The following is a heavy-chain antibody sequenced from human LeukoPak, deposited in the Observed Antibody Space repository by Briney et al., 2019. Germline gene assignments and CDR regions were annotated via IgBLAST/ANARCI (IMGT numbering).Heavy chain of an antibody. CDR1: GFAVRSNY. Sequence: PGGSLRLSCAVSGFAVRSNYVSWVRQAPGKGLEWVSVIYSTGTAFYADSVKGRFTISRDDSKNTVYLQMNSLRPEDTAVYFCARDRGPGWFDPWGQGTLVTVSS. V-gene: IGHV3-66*03. J-gene: IGHJ5*02. CDR2: IYSTGTA. CDR3: ARDRGPGWFDP. D-gene: IGHD3-10*01.